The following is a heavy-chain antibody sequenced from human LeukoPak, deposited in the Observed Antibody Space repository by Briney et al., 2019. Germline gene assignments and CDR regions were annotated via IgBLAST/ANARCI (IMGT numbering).Heavy chain of an antibody. CDR2: IFATGNT. CDR3: ARDSSGYLESFDY. J-gene: IGHJ4*02. CDR1: GDSMNNYF. V-gene: IGHV4-4*07. D-gene: IGHD3-22*01. Sequence: ETSETLSLTCTVSGDSMNNYFWSWIRQPAGKGLGWIGRIFATGNTNYNPSLKSRVTMSVDTSKNQFSLDLSSVTAADTAVYFCARDSSGYLESFDYWGQGTLVTVSS.